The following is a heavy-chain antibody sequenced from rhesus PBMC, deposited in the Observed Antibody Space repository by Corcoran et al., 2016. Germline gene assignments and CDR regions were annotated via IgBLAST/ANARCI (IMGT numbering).Heavy chain of an antibody. Sequence: QVQLQESGPGLVKPSETLSLTCTVSGGSISGFYYWSWIRQPPGKGLEWIGGIYGQSPTTSSSPSLNSPVTISKDTSKNQFSLKLPSVTAADTAVYFCASQDRGYSGYSRFDYWGQGVLVTVSS. CDR2: IYGQSPTT. CDR3: ASQDRGYSGYSRFDY. D-gene: IGHD5-30*01. V-gene: IGHV4-143*01. CDR1: GGSISGFYY. J-gene: IGHJ4*01.